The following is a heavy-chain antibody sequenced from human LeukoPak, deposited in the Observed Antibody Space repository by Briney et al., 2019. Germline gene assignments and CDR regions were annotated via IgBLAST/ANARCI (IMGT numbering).Heavy chain of an antibody. Sequence: GASVTVSCKASGYTFTSYAMHWVRQAPGQGLEWMGWINPNSGGTNYAQKFQGRVTMTRDTSISTAYMELSRLRSDDTAVYYCARETSGYVNYWGQGTLVTVSS. CDR2: INPNSGGT. CDR3: ARETSGYVNY. J-gene: IGHJ4*02. CDR1: GYTFTSYA. D-gene: IGHD5-12*01. V-gene: IGHV1-2*02.